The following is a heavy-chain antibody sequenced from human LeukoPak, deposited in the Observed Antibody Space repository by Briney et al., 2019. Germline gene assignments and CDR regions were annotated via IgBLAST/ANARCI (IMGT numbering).Heavy chain of an antibody. J-gene: IGHJ4*02. D-gene: IGHD1-26*01. CDR1: GFTFSSYG. V-gene: IGHV3-30*02. Sequence: GGSLRLSCAASGFTFSSYGMHWVRQAPGKGLEWVAVIWYDGSNKYYADSVRGRFTISRDNSKNTLYLQMDGLRSEDTAVYYCATNGYSGTYNRYFDSWGQGTLVTVSS. CDR2: IWYDGSNK. CDR3: ATNGYSGTYNRYFDS.